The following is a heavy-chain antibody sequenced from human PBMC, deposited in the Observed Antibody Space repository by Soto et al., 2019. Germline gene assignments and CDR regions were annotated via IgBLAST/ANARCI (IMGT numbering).Heavy chain of an antibody. CDR3: AREKTGYSSSWYRYFDY. V-gene: IGHV3-11*06. J-gene: IGHJ4*02. CDR2: ISSSSSYT. D-gene: IGHD6-13*01. CDR1: GFTFSDYY. Sequence: PGESLKISCAASGFTFSDYYMSWIRQAPGKGLEWVSYISSSSSYTNYADSVKGRFTVSRDNAKNSLYLQMNSLRAEDTAVYYCAREKTGYSSSWYRYFDYWGQGTLVTVSS.